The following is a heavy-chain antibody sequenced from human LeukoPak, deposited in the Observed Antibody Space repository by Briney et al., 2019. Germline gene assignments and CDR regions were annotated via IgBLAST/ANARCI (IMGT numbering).Heavy chain of an antibody. CDR3: ARLKTGNYYYGMDV. CDR2: IYYSGST. D-gene: IGHD7-27*01. V-gene: IGHV4-39*01. Sequence: SETLSLTCTVSGGSISRSSYYWGWIRQPPGKGLEWIGSIYYSGSTYYNPSLKSRVTISVDTSKNQFSLKLSSVTAADTAVYYCARLKTGNYYYGMDVWGQGTTVTVSS. CDR1: GGSISRSSYY. J-gene: IGHJ6*02.